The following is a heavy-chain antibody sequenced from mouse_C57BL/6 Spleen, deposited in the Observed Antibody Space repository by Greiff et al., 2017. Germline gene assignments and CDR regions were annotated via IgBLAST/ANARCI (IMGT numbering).Heavy chain of an antibody. D-gene: IGHD1-1*01. CDR3: ARHNYYYDFAMDC. J-gene: IGHJ4*01. CDR1: GFTFSDYG. CDR2: ISNLASSI. V-gene: IGHV5-15*04. Sequence: EVQLVESGGGLVQPGGSLKFSCAASGFTFSDYGMAWVRQAPRKGPEWVAFISNLASSIYYADTVTGRFTISRETAKNTLYLEMSSLRSEDTALYYCARHNYYYDFAMDCWGQGATVTVSS.